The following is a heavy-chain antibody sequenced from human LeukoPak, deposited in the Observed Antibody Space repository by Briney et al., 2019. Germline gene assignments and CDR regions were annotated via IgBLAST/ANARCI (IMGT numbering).Heavy chain of an antibody. V-gene: IGHV3-21*01. CDR1: GFTFSSYS. CDR2: ISSSSSYI. D-gene: IGHD6-13*01. CDR3: AREDTRSWPFDY. Sequence: GGSLRLSCAASGFTFSSYSMNWVRQAPGRGLEWVSSISSSSSYIYYADSVKGRFTISRDNAKNSLYLQMNSLRAEDTAVYYCAREDTRSWPFDYWGQGTLVTVSS. J-gene: IGHJ4*02.